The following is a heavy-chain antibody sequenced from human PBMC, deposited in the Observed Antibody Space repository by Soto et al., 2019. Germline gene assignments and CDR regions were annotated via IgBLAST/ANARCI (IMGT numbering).Heavy chain of an antibody. CDR3: ANWNYPQSD. CDR2: ISNDGSNK. D-gene: IGHD1-7*01. CDR1: GFTFNTYG. Sequence: QVQLVESGGGVVQPGKSLRLSCAASGFTFNTYGMHWVRQAPGKGPDWVAVISNDGSNKYYADSVKGRFTISRDNSKNTLYVQMNSLRAEDTAVYYCANWNYPQSDWGQGILVIVAS. V-gene: IGHV3-30*18. J-gene: IGHJ4*02.